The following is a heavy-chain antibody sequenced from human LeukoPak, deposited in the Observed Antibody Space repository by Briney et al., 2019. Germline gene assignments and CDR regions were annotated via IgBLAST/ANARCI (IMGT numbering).Heavy chain of an antibody. J-gene: IGHJ4*02. Sequence: ASVKVSCKASGYTFTSYAMNWVRQAPGQGLEWMGWINTNTGNPTYAQGFTGRFVFSLDTSVSTAYLQISSLKAEDTAVYYCARGAGDIVVVPAARENIDYWGQGTLVTVSS. V-gene: IGHV7-4-1*02. CDR1: GYTFTSYA. D-gene: IGHD2-2*01. CDR2: INTNTGNP. CDR3: ARGAGDIVVVPAARENIDY.